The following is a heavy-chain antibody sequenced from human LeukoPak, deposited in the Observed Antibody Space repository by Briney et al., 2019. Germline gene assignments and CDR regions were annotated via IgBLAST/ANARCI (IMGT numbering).Heavy chain of an antibody. CDR3: AKSSPSRALPL. J-gene: IGHJ4*02. D-gene: IGHD6-6*01. CDR1: GFTFSNFW. CDR2: IKQDETEK. Sequence: GGSLRLSCTASGFTFSNFWMGWVCQAPGKGLEWVANIKQDETEKFYLGSVKGRFTISRDNAKNSLYLQMNSLRAEDTAVYYCAKSSPSRALPLWGQGTLVTVSS. V-gene: IGHV3-7*03.